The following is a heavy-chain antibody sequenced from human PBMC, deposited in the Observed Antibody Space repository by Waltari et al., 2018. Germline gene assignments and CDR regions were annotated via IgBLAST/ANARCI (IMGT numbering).Heavy chain of an antibody. CDR2: IYYSGST. V-gene: IGHV4-39*01. J-gene: IGHJ6*02. Sequence: QLQLQESGPGLVKPSETLSLTCTVSGGSIRSSSYYWGWIRQPPGKGLEWIGSIYYSGSTYYNPSLKSRVTISVDTSKNQFSLKLSSVTAADTAVYYCASGAFSSGSATDYYGMDVWGQGTTVTVSS. CDR1: GGSIRSSSYY. D-gene: IGHD3-22*01. CDR3: ASGAFSSGSATDYYGMDV.